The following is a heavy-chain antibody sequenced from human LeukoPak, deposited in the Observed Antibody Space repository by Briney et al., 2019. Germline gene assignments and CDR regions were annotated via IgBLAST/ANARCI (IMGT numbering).Heavy chain of an antibody. CDR3: ARGFRDTAMFLDY. J-gene: IGHJ4*02. V-gene: IGHV3-48*03. Sequence: GGSLRLSCAAPGFTFSSYEMSWVRQAPGKGLEWISAISGSSSNVYYAASVSGRFTISRDNAENSLYLQLNTMRAEDTAVYYCARGFRDTAMFLDYWGQGTLVTVSS. CDR2: ISGSSSNV. CDR1: GFTFSSYE. D-gene: IGHD5-18*01.